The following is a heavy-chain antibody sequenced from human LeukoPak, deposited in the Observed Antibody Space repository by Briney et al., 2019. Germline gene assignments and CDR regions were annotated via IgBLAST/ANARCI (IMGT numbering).Heavy chain of an antibody. CDR3: ARDSRLWFGEIEYNWFDP. J-gene: IGHJ5*02. D-gene: IGHD3-10*01. CDR1: GGSISSGGYY. Sequence: SETLSLTCTVSGGSISSGGYYWSWIRQHPGKGLEWIGYIYYSGSTYYNPSLKSRVTIPVDTSKNQFSLKLSSVTAADTAVYYCARDSRLWFGEIEYNWFDPWGQGTLVTVSS. CDR2: IYYSGST. V-gene: IGHV4-31*03.